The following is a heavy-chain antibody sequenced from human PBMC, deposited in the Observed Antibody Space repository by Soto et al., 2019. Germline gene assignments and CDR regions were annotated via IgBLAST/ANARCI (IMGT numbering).Heavy chain of an antibody. CDR3: AKVDVSTAGSFDY. CDR1: GFTFSRHG. V-gene: IGHV3-23*01. CDR2: INPSGDST. Sequence: GGSLRLSCVASGFTFSRHGLSWVRQAPGKGLEWVSTINPSGDSTFYADSVRGRFTISRDNSKNTVYLQMNSLSVGDTAVYLCAKVDVSTAGSFDYWGQGALVTVSS. J-gene: IGHJ4*02. D-gene: IGHD6-13*01.